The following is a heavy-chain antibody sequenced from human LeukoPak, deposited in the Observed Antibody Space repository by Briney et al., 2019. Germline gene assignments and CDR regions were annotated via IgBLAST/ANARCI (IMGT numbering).Heavy chain of an antibody. Sequence: GRSLRLSCAASGFTFSSYAMHWVRQAPGKGLEWVAVISYDGSNKYYADSVKGRFTISRDSSKNTLYLQMNSLRAEDTAVYYCASCSHYYDSSGPHGGGAFDIWGQGTMVTVSS. CDR3: ASCSHYYDSSGPHGGGAFDI. D-gene: IGHD3-22*01. V-gene: IGHV3-30*04. CDR2: ISYDGSNK. CDR1: GFTFSSYA. J-gene: IGHJ3*02.